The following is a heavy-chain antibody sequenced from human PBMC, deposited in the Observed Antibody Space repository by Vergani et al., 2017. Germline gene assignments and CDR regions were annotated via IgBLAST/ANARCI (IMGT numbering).Heavy chain of an antibody. CDR2: ISYDGSNK. D-gene: IGHD3-10*01. CDR1: GFTFSSYA. Sequence: VQLVESGGGLVKPGGSLRLSCAASGFTFSSYAMHWVRQAPGKGLEWVAVISYDGSNKYYADSVKGRFTISRDNSKNTLYLQMNSLRAEDTAVYYSVRGVTHFDYWGQGTLVTVSS. V-gene: IGHV3-30*01. J-gene: IGHJ4*02. CDR3: VRGVTHFDY.